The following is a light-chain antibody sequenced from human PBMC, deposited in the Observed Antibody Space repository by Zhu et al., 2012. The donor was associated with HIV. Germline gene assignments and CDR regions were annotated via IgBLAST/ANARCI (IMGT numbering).Light chain of an antibody. CDR1: QDIRNE. V-gene: IGKV1-6*01. Sequence: AIQMTQSPSSLSASVGDRVTITCRASQDIRNELGWYQQTPGKAPKLLIYAASILQSGVPSRFSGSGSGTDFTLTISSLQPEDFATYYCLQDHTYPFTFGPGTKVDI. CDR2: AAS. J-gene: IGKJ3*01. CDR3: LQDHTYPFT.